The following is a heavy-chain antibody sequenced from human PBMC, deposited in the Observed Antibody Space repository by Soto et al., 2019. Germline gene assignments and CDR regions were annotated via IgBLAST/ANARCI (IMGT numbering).Heavy chain of an antibody. D-gene: IGHD3-22*01. CDR1: GFTFSSYS. CDR3: AREVYDSSGTRNYFDY. CDR2: ISSSSSTI. V-gene: IGHV3-48*02. Sequence: EVQLVESGGGLVQPGGSLRLSCAASGFTFSSYSMNWVRQAPGKGLEWVSYISSSSSTIYYADSVKGRFTISRDNAKNSLYLQMNSLRDEDTAVYYCAREVYDSSGTRNYFDYWGQGTLVTVSS. J-gene: IGHJ4*02.